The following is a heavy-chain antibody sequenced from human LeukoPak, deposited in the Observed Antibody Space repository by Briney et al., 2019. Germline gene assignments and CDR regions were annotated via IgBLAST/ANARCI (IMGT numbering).Heavy chain of an antibody. CDR2: ADYDGSDT. J-gene: IGHJ4*02. Sequence: GGSLRLSCAASGFTFSRYWLHWVRQAPGKGLVWVSRADYDGSDTSYADSVRGRFTISRDNAKNTLYLQMNSLSAEDTAVYYCATLAAAGTNYWGQGTLVTVSS. V-gene: IGHV3-74*01. D-gene: IGHD6-13*01. CDR3: ATLAAAGTNY. CDR1: GFTFSRYW.